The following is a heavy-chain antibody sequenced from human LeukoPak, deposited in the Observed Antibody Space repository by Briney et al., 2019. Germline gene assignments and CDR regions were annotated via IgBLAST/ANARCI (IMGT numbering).Heavy chain of an antibody. Sequence: SETLSLTCTVCGGSISSSSYYWGWIRQPPGKGLEGIGSIYYSGSTYYNPSLKSRVTISVDTSKNQFSLKLSSVAAADTAVYYCARRPLRIPMIAGFDPWGQGTLVTVSS. V-gene: IGHV4-39*01. J-gene: IGHJ5*02. CDR2: IYYSGST. CDR3: ARRPLRIPMIAGFDP. CDR1: GGSISSSSYY. D-gene: IGHD3-22*01.